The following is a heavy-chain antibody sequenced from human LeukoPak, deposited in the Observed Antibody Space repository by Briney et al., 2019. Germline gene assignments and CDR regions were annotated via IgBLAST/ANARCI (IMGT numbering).Heavy chain of an antibody. CDR2: INHSGYT. CDR1: GVPFSNYY. Sequence: SETLSLTCAVSGVPFSNYYWSWVRQSPRQGLEWIGEINHSGYTNYNPSLKSRVTMSIDTSKNLFSLRLTSVTAADTGVYYCTRAVAGHPDWGQGTLVTVSS. J-gene: IGHJ4*02. D-gene: IGHD5-12*01. CDR3: TRAVAGHPD. V-gene: IGHV4-34*01.